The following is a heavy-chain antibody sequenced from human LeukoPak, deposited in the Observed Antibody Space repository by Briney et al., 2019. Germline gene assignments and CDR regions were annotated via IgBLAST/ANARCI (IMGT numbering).Heavy chain of an antibody. CDR1: GFTFTSYA. CDR2: ISGSGGRT. Sequence: PGGSLRLSCAASGFTFTSYAMNWVRQAPGKGLEWVSGISGSGGRTYYAASVKGRFTISRDNSENTLYMQMSSLRAEDTAVYYCAKDRGLVGSTPSNFDYWGQGTLVTVPS. D-gene: IGHD1-26*01. J-gene: IGHJ4*02. CDR3: AKDRGLVGSTPSNFDY. V-gene: IGHV3-23*01.